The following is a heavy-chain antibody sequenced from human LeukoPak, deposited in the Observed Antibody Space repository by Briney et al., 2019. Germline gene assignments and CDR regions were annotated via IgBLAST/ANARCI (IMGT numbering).Heavy chain of an antibody. CDR1: AFTFSNYE. J-gene: IGHJ4*02. D-gene: IGHD3-16*01. CDR3: ARDRPAGGVGDFDH. Sequence: PGGTLRLSCAASAFTFSNYEMNWVRQAPGKGLEWFSYITTSGRTIYYADSVKGRFTISRDNAKSSLYLQMNSLRAEDTAVYYCARDRPAGGVGDFDHWGQGTLVTVSS. CDR2: ITTSGRTI. V-gene: IGHV3-48*03.